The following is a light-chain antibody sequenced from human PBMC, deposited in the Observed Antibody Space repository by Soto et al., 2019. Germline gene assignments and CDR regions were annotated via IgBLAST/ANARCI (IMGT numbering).Light chain of an antibody. CDR1: SSDGGGYNY. CDR3: SSYTSSSPHVV. V-gene: IGLV2-14*01. Sequence: QSALTQPASVSGTPRQPITISCTGTSSDGGGYNYVSWYQQHPGTAPKLMIYNVSNRPSGVSNRFSGSKSGNTASLTISGLQAEDDSDYYCSSYTSSSPHVVFGGGTK. J-gene: IGLJ2*01. CDR2: NVS.